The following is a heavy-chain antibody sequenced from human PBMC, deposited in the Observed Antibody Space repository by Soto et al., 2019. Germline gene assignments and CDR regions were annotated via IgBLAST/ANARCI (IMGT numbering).Heavy chain of an antibody. Sequence: QVQLQQSGPGLVNPSQTLSLTCTVSGGSISGDYYHWTRLSQSPGKDLERNGYVCHSGSVLSSPSLLSRLNISVDTSYNQFSLRLRSVTAADTAVYFCAIEDDGGDRDYYGLDVWGQVATVTVSS. CDR2: VCHSGSV. V-gene: IGHV4-30-4*08. CDR3: AIEDDGGDRDYYGLDV. D-gene: IGHD2-21*02. J-gene: IGHJ6*02. CDR1: GGSISGDYYH.